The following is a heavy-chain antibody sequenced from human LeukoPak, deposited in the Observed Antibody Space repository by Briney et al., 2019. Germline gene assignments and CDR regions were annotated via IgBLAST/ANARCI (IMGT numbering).Heavy chain of an antibody. D-gene: IGHD4-17*01. CDR1: GGSISSYY. Sequence: SETLSLTCTVSGGSISSYYWSWIRQPAGKGLEWIGYIYYSGSTNYNPSLKSRVTISVDTSKNQFSLKLSSVTAADTAVYYCARVIYGDYPNDAFDIWGQGTMVTVSS. J-gene: IGHJ3*02. CDR3: ARVIYGDYPNDAFDI. CDR2: IYYSGST. V-gene: IGHV4-59*01.